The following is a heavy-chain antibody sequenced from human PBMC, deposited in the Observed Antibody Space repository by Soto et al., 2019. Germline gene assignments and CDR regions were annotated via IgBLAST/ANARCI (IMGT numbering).Heavy chain of an antibody. Sequence: SLKVSCKSSGGTFSSYAICWVREAPGQGLEWMGGIIPIFGTANYAQKFQGRVTITADESTSTAYMELSSLRSEDTAVYYCARDSYRASSGWILDAFDIWGQGTMVTVSS. CDR3: ARDSYRASSGWILDAFDI. CDR2: IIPIFGTA. V-gene: IGHV1-69*13. D-gene: IGHD6-19*01. CDR1: GGTFSSYA. J-gene: IGHJ3*02.